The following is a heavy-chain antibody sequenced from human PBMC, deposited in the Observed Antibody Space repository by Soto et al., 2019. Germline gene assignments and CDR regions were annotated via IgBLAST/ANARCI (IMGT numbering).Heavy chain of an antibody. CDR2: ISYDGSNK. J-gene: IGHJ6*03. D-gene: IGHD3-3*01. CDR1: GFTFSSYG. V-gene: IGHV3-30*18. CDR3: AKSLYDFWSGSGYMDV. Sequence: QPGGSLRLSCAASGFTFSSYGMHWVRQAPGKGLEWVAVISYDGSNKYYADSVKGRFTISRDNSKNTLYLQMNSLRAEDTAVYYCAKSLYDFWSGSGYMDVWGKGTTVTVS.